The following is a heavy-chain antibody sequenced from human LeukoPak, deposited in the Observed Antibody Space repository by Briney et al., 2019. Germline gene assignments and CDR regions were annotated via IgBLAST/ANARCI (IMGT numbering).Heavy chain of an antibody. CDR3: ARDRHKYYCDGSGYPPY. J-gene: IGHJ4*02. CDR2: ISSSSSDI. V-gene: IGHV3-21*01. CDR1: GFNFSSYS. Sequence: PGGSLRLSCAASGFNFSSYSMNWVRQAPGKGLEWVSCISSSSSDIYYADSMKGRFTISRDNAENSLYLQMNSLSAEDTAVYYCARDRHKYYCDGSGYPPYWGQGTLVTVSS. D-gene: IGHD3-22*01.